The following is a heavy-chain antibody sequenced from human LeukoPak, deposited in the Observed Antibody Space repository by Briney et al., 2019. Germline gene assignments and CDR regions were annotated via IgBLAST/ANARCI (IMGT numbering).Heavy chain of an antibody. CDR2: IYHSGST. CDR1: GYSISSGYY. D-gene: IGHD1-26*01. J-gene: IGHJ4*02. Sequence: SETLSLTCGVSGYSISSGYYWGWIRQPPGKGLEWIGSIYHSGSTYYNPSLKSRVTISVDTSKNQFSLKLSSVTAADTAVYYCARRPSGSYHFDYWGQGTLVTVSS. V-gene: IGHV4-38-2*01. CDR3: ARRPSGSYHFDY.